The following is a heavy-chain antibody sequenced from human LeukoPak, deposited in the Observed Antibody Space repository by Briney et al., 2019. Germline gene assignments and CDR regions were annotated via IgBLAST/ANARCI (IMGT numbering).Heavy chain of an antibody. CDR3: ATIKRGNIYGYFDF. V-gene: IGHV4-59*11. CDR2: MLDTVTT. D-gene: IGHD5-18*01. Sequence: SETLSLTCTVSGGSMNSHYWSWIRQPPGKGLEWIRYMLDTVTTKDNPSLKSRFTLSADTSKNQFSLRLISVTAADTAVYYCATIKRGNIYGYFDFWGQGILVTVSS. J-gene: IGHJ4*02. CDR1: GGSMNSHY.